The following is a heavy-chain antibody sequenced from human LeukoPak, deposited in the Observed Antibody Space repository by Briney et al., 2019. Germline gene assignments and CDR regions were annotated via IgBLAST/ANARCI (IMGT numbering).Heavy chain of an antibody. J-gene: IGHJ6*02. CDR2: IGTAGDT. CDR1: GFTFSSYD. D-gene: IGHD1-14*01. Sequence: GGSLRLSCAASGFTFSSYDMHWVRQATGKGLEWVSAIGTAGDTYYPGSVKGRFTISRGNAKNSLYLQMNSLRAEDTAVYYCARDLGTYYGMDVWGQGTTVTVSS. V-gene: IGHV3-13*01. CDR3: ARDLGTYYGMDV.